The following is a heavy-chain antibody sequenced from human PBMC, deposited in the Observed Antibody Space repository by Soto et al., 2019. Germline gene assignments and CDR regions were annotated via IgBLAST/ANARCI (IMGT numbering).Heavy chain of an antibody. CDR2: ISGSGGST. D-gene: IGHD2-2*01. CDR3: AKEGPVLPSS. Sequence: GGSLRLSCAASGFTFSSYAMSWVRQAAGKGLEWVSAISGSGGSTYYADSVKGRFTISRDNSTNPPYLQMNSLRAEDTAVYYCAKEGPVLPSSWGQGTLVTVSS. J-gene: IGHJ5*02. V-gene: IGHV3-23*01. CDR1: GFTFSSYA.